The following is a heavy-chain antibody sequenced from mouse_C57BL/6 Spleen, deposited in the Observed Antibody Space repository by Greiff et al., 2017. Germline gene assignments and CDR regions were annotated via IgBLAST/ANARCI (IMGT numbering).Heavy chain of an antibody. D-gene: IGHD1-1*01. V-gene: IGHV1-63*01. CDR3: ARSGLLRDFDY. Sequence: QVQLQQSGAELVRPGTSVKMSCKASGYTFTNYWIGWAKPRPGHGLEWIGDIYPGGGYTNYNEKFKGKATLTADKSSSTAYMQFSSLTSEDSAIYYCARSGLLRDFDYWGQGTTLTVSS. J-gene: IGHJ2*01. CDR1: GYTFTNYW. CDR2: IYPGGGYT.